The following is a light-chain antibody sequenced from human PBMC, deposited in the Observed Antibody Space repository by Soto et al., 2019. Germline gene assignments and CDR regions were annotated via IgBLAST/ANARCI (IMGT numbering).Light chain of an antibody. CDR1: SSDVGSYNR. J-gene: IGLJ3*02. V-gene: IGLV2-23*01. CDR2: EGN. Sequence: QSALTQPASVSGSPGQSITISCTGTSSDVGSYNRVSWYKQHPGKAPKLMSYEGNERPSGVSNRFSGSKSGNTASLTISGLQSDDEADYYCCSYAGSSTWVFGGGTKLTVL. CDR3: CSYAGSSTWV.